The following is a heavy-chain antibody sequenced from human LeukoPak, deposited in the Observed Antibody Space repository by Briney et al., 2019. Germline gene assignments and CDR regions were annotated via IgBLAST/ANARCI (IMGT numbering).Heavy chain of an antibody. CDR2: IKQDGSEK. Sequence: GRSLRLSCAASGFTFSSYGMHWVRQAPGKGLEWVANIKQDGSEKYYVDSVKGRFTISRDNAKNSLYLQMNSLRAEDTAVYYCARALGYCDSSSCSTGNFDYWGQGTLVTVSS. J-gene: IGHJ4*02. V-gene: IGHV3-7*01. CDR3: ARALGYCDSSSCSTGNFDY. D-gene: IGHD2-2*01. CDR1: GFTFSSYG.